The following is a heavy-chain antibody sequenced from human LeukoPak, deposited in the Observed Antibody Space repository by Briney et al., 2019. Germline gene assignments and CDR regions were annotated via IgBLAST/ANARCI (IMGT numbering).Heavy chain of an antibody. CDR1: GYTFTGQY. J-gene: IGHJ1*01. CDR2: INPSSGGT. CDR3: ARDRCSGGSCLDAEYFQH. D-gene: IGHD2-15*01. V-gene: IGHV1-2*02. Sequence: GASVKVSCKASGYTFTGQYMHWVRQAPGQGLEWMGWINPSSGGTNYAQKFQGRVTMTRDTSISTAYMELSRLRSDDTAVYYCARDRCSGGSCLDAEYFQHWGQGTLVTVSS.